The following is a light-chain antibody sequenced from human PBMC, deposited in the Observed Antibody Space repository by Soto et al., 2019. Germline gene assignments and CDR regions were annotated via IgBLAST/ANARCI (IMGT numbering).Light chain of an antibody. Sequence: QSVLTQPPSASGSPGQSVTISCTGTSSDVGGYNYVSWYQQHPGKAPKLMIYEVSKRPSGVSDRFSGSKSGNTASLTVSGLQAEDEADYYCSSDAGSNNLVFGGGTKLTVL. J-gene: IGLJ2*01. CDR3: SSDAGSNNLV. V-gene: IGLV2-8*01. CDR2: EVS. CDR1: SSDVGGYNY.